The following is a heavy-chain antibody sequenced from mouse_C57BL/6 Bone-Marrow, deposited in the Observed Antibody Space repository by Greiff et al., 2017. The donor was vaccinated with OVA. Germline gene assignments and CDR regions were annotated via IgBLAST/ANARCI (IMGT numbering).Heavy chain of an antibody. CDR3: APTVGTSAWFVY. Sequence: VQLKESGPELVKPGASVKLSCTASGYSFTGYYMNWVKQSPEKSLEWIGEINPSTGGTTYNSKFKAKATLTVDNSSSTAYMQLKSLTSEDPAVYNCAPTVGTSAWFVYWGQGTLVTVSA. V-gene: IGHV1-42*01. CDR1: GYSFTGYY. J-gene: IGHJ3*01. CDR2: INPSTGGT. D-gene: IGHD2-14*01.